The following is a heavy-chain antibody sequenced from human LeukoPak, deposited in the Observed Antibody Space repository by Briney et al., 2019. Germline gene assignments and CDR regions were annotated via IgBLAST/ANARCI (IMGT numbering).Heavy chain of an antibody. CDR2: ISRSSSYI. J-gene: IGHJ4*02. CDR3: ARFPRTTRGHFDY. CDR1: GFTFSSYS. Sequence: GGSLRLSCAAPGFTFSSYSMNWVRQAPGKGLEWVSSISRSSSYIYYADSVKGRFTISRDNAKNSLYLQMNSLRAEDTAVYYCARFPRTTRGHFDYWGQGTLVTVTS. V-gene: IGHV3-21*01. D-gene: IGHD1-1*01.